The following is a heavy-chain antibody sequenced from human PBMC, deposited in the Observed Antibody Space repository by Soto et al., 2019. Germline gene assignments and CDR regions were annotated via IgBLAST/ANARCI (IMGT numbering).Heavy chain of an antibody. CDR1: GGSISSGGYY. Sequence: SETLSLTCTVSGGSISSGGYYWSWIRQHPGKGLEWIGYIYYSGSTYYNPSLKSRVTISVDTSKNQFSLKLSSVTAADTAVYYCARVILFLGWFKPPTLPDASGMDVWGQGTPVTFPS. J-gene: IGHJ6*02. V-gene: IGHV4-31*03. D-gene: IGHD3-3*01. CDR3: ARVILFLGWFKPPTLPDASGMDV. CDR2: IYYSGST.